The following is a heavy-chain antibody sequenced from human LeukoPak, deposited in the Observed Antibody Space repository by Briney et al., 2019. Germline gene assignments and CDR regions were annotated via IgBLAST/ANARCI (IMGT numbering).Heavy chain of an antibody. CDR1: GGTLRNFG. CDR2: TIPLFNTA. J-gene: IGHJ3*02. D-gene: IGHD2/OR15-2a*01. CDR3: AREDQFVIQRAFDI. V-gene: IGHV1-69*13. Sequence: ASVKVSCKASGGTLRNFGISWVRQAPGQGLEWMGGTIPLFNTANYAHKFQGRVNIIADEATSTAYMELTGLRSEDTAVYYCAREDQFVIQRAFDIWGQGTVVTVSS.